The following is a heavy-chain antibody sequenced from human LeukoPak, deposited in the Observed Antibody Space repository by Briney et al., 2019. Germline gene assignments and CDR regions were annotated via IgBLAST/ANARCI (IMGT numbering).Heavy chain of an antibody. J-gene: IGHJ4*02. CDR2: IYNSGST. CDR3: ARDRELGY. CDR1: GDSISIYY. Sequence: SETLSLTCTVSGDSISIYYWSWIRQPPGKGLEWTGYIYNSGSTNYNPSLKSRVTISVDTSKNQFSLKLTSVTAADTAVYYCARDRELGYWGQGTLVTVSS. V-gene: IGHV4-59*01. D-gene: IGHD3-10*01.